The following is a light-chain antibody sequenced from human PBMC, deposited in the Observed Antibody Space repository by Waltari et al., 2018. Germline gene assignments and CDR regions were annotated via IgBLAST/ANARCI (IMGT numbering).Light chain of an antibody. J-gene: IGKJ1*01. CDR3: QQYYSSPQT. CDR1: QIIVHNSNNKTY. CDR2: WAP. Sequence: DIVMTQSPDSLAVSLGERATINCKSSQIIVHNSNNKTYLAWYQQKAGQPPKVLIYWAPTLDFGVPDRCSCSGSATDFTLTISSLQAEDVAVYYCQQYYSSPQTFGQGTKVEIK. V-gene: IGKV4-1*01.